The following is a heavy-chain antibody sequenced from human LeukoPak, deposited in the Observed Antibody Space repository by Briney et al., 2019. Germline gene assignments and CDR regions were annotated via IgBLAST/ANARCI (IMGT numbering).Heavy chain of an antibody. V-gene: IGHV3-33*01. CDR1: GFTFSSYG. D-gene: IGHD3-22*01. J-gene: IGHJ4*02. CDR3: AREDYYDSSGLD. CDR2: IWYDGSNK. Sequence: GRSLRLSCAAYGFTFSSYGMHWVRQAPGKGLEWVAVIWYDGSNKYYADSVKGRFTISRDNSKNTLYLQMNSLRAEDTAVYYCAREDYYDSSGLDWGQGTLVTVSS.